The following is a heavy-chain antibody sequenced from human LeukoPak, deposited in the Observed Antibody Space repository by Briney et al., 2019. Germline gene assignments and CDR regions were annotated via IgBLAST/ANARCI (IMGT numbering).Heavy chain of an antibody. CDR1: GGSISNYF. Sequence: SETLSLTCTVSGGSISNYFWSLIRQPAGKGLEWIGRIFTTGSTDYNPSVKSRVTMSVDTSKNQFSLKLTSVTAADTAVYYCARESRDYDGSGYYHDHWGQGTLVTVSS. D-gene: IGHD3-22*01. J-gene: IGHJ4*02. V-gene: IGHV4-4*07. CDR3: ARESRDYDGSGYYHDH. CDR2: IFTTGST.